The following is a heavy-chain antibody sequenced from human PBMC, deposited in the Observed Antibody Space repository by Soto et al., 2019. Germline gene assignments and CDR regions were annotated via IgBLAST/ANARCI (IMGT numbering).Heavy chain of an antibody. CDR2: ISYDGSNK. CDR1: GFTFSSYD. V-gene: IGHV3-30-3*01. Sequence: GGSLRLSCAASGFTFSSYDMPWVRQAPGKGLEWVAVISYDGSNKYYADSAKRGFTISRDNSKNTLYLRMNSLRAEDTAVYYCAREASASPYYYYGMDVWGQGTAVTVSS. CDR3: AREASASPYYYYGMDV. D-gene: IGHD6-6*01. J-gene: IGHJ6*02.